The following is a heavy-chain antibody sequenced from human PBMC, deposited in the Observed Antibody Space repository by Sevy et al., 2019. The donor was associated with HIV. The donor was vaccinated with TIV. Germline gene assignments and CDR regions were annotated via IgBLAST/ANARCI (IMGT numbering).Heavy chain of an antibody. D-gene: IGHD3-22*01. J-gene: IGHJ6*02. V-gene: IGHV4-31*03. CDR3: ARYYYDSSGYYYGMDV. CDR2: IYYSGST. CDR1: GGSISSGGYY. Sequence: SETLSLTCTVSGGSISSGGYYWSWIRQHPGKGLEWIGYIYYSGSTYYNPSLKSRVTISVDTSKNQFSLKLSSVTAADTAVYYCARYYYDSSGYYYGMDVWGQGTTVTVSS.